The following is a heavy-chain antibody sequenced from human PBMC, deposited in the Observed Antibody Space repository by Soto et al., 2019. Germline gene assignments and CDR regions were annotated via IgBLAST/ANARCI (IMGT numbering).Heavy chain of an antibody. J-gene: IGHJ6*02. CDR1: GFTFSSYG. Sequence: SLRLSCAASGFTFSSYGMHWVRQAPGKGLEWVAVISYDGSNKYYADSVKGRFTISRDNSKNTLYLQMNSLRAEDTAVYYCAKDRQDCSSTSCPTPYYYYGMDVWGQGTTVTVSS. CDR3: AKDRQDCSSTSCPTPYYYYGMDV. V-gene: IGHV3-30*18. D-gene: IGHD2-2*01. CDR2: ISYDGSNK.